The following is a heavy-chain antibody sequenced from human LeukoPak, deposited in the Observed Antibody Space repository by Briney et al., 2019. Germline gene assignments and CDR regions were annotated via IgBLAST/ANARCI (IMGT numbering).Heavy chain of an antibody. V-gene: IGHV4-61*02. J-gene: IGHJ5*02. D-gene: IGHD6-19*01. CDR2: IYTGGHT. CDR3: ASVRGYSSGWYASGLDP. CDR1: GASIGSGTYY. Sequence: SQTLSLTCTVSGASIGSGTYYWSWIRQPAGKRPEWVGRIYTGGHTNYNPSLNSRVTISVDTSRNQFSLKLNSVTAADTAVYFCASVRGYSSGWYASGLDPWGQGTLVTVSS.